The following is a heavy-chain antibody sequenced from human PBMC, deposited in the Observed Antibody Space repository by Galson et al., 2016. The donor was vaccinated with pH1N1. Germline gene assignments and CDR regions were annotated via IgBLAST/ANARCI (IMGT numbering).Heavy chain of an antibody. CDR1: GFSLSGSGMS. Sequence: PALVKPTQTLTLTCTFSGFSLSGSGMSVSWIRQPPGKALEWLARIDCDDDKFYSTSLQTRLTISKDPSKNQVVLTMTNMDPVDTDTYYCARTKRRGGWAFDIWGQGTIITVSS. D-gene: IGHD6-19*01. J-gene: IGHJ3*02. CDR3: ARTKRRGGWAFDI. V-gene: IGHV2-70*17. CDR2: IDCDDDK.